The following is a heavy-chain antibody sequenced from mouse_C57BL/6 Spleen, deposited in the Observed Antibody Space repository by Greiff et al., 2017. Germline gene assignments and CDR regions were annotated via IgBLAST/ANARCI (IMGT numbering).Heavy chain of an antibody. Sequence: QVQLQQPGAELVKPGASVKLSCKASGYTFTSYWMQWVKQRPGQGLEWIGEIDPSDSYTNYNQKFKGKATLTVDTSSSTAYMQLSSLTSEDSAVYYCARSDYGSSPDGWGQGTTLTVSS. CDR3: ARSDYGSSPDG. V-gene: IGHV1-50*01. J-gene: IGHJ2*01. CDR2: IDPSDSYT. CDR1: GYTFTSYW. D-gene: IGHD1-1*01.